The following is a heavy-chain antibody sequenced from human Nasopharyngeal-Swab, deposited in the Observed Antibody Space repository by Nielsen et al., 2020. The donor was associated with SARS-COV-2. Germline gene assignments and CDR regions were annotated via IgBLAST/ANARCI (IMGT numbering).Heavy chain of an antibody. Sequence: ESLKISCQASGYSFNSYWIGWVRQMPGKGLEWMAIIYPGDSDTRYNPSFQGQVTISVDKSISTAYLHWSSLRAPDTAMYYCPREGYTSGYYDYWGRGTLVTVSS. CDR3: PREGYTSGYYDY. J-gene: IGHJ4*02. D-gene: IGHD6-19*01. CDR2: IYPGDSDT. V-gene: IGHV5-51*01. CDR1: GYSFNSYW.